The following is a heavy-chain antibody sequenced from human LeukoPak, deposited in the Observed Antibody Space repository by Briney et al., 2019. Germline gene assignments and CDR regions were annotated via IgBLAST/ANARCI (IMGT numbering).Heavy chain of an antibody. D-gene: IGHD3-10*01. J-gene: IGHJ4*02. CDR3: ARPRYGSGIYTY. CDR2: IYYSGST. Sequence: SETLSLTCTVSGGSISTYYWSWIRQPPGKRLEWIGYIYYSGSTTYNPSLKSRVTISVDTSKNQFSLRLTSVTAADTAVYYCARPRYGSGIYTYWGQGTLVTVSS. CDR1: GGSISTYY. V-gene: IGHV4-59*01.